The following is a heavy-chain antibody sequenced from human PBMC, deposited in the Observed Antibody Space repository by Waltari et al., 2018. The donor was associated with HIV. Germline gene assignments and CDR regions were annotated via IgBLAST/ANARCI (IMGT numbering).Heavy chain of an antibody. CDR1: GFPVSCNY. CDR2: INSGGST. CDR3: ARAGDSNFGYWCFNL. J-gene: IGHJ2*01. D-gene: IGHD4-4*01. Sequence: EVQLVESGGGLIQPGGSLRPSCASSGFPVSCNYMSWVRQAPGKGLEWVSVINSGGSTYYADSVKGRFTISRDNSKNTVFLQMNSLRADDTAVYYCARAGDSNFGYWCFNLWGRGTLLTVSS. V-gene: IGHV3-53*01.